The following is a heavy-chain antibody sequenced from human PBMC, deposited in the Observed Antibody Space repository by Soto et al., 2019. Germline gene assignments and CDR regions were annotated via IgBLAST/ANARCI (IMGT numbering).Heavy chain of an antibody. Sequence: PSETLSLTCAAYGGSFSGYYWSWIRQPPGKGLEWIGEINHSGSTNYNPSLKSRVTISVDTSKNQFSLKLSTVTAADTAVYFCARGGDSSSWFNWFDPWGQGTLVTVSS. CDR3: ARGGDSSSWFNWFDP. CDR1: GGSFSGYY. CDR2: INHSGST. V-gene: IGHV4-34*01. J-gene: IGHJ5*02. D-gene: IGHD6-13*01.